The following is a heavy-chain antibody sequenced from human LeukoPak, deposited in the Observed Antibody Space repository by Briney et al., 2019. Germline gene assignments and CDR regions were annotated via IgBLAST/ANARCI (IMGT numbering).Heavy chain of an antibody. Sequence: ASVKVSCKASGYTFTGYYMHWVRQAPGQGLEWMGWINPNSGGTNYAQKFQGRVTMTRDTSISTAYMEPSRLRSDDTAEYYCATVVPAAMSGIDPWGQGTLVTVSS. J-gene: IGHJ5*02. D-gene: IGHD2-2*01. CDR2: INPNSGGT. CDR3: ATVVPAAMSGIDP. V-gene: IGHV1-2*02. CDR1: GYTFTGYY.